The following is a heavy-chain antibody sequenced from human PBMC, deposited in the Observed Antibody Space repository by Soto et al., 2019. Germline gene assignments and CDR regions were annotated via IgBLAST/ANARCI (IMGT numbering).Heavy chain of an antibody. CDR3: ARGGTSGWLKGAYDV. CDR2: IIPMFGIP. J-gene: IGHJ3*01. CDR1: GGTLNKHA. V-gene: IGHV1-69*01. Sequence: QVQLVQSGAEVKKPGSSVRVSCRASGGTLNKHAITWVRRAPGLGLEWLGGIIPMFGIPNYPQKFQGGVTITADDSTNTSHMELNSLTSDDTAVYYCARGGTSGWLKGAYDVWGQGTMVTVSS. D-gene: IGHD6-19*01.